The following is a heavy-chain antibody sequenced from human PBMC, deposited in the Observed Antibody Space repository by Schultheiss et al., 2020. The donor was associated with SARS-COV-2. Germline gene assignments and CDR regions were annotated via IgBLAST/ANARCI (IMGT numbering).Heavy chain of an antibody. CDR1: GGSFSGYY. D-gene: IGHD2-21*01. CDR2: INHTGST. V-gene: IGHV4-34*01. J-gene: IGHJ5*02. Sequence: SETLSLTCAVYGGSFSGYYWSWIRQPPGKGLEWIGEINHTGSTNYNPSFKSRVTISVDTSKNQFSLKLSSVTAADTAVYYCAREQGLAGTFDPWGQGTLVTVSS. CDR3: AREQGLAGTFDP.